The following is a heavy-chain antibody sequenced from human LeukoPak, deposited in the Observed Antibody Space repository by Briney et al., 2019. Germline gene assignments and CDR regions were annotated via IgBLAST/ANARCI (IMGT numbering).Heavy chain of an antibody. V-gene: IGHV4-39*01. CDR2: VHFSGAT. D-gene: IGHD6-19*01. J-gene: IGHJ4*02. Sequence: PSETLSLTCTVSGASINTDNYWGWIRQSPGKGLELIGSVHFSGATHYDPSLKSRVAIALDTSKNQFSLELNSVIAADTAIYYCAKHRMWLVGLDYWGQGTLSPSPQ. CDR1: GASINTDNY. CDR3: AKHRMWLVGLDY.